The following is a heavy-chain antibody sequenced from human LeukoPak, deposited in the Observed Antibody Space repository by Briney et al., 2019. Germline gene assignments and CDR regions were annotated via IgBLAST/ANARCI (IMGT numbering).Heavy chain of an antibody. V-gene: IGHV4-31*03. Sequence: SETLSLTCTVSGGSISSGGYYWSWIRQHPGKGLEWIGYIYYSGSTYYNPSLKSRVTISVDTSKNQFSLKLSSVTAADTAVYYCARGLGTPIYFDYWGQGTLVTVSS. J-gene: IGHJ4*02. CDR2: IYYSGST. CDR3: ARGLGTPIYFDY. D-gene: IGHD7-27*01. CDR1: GGSISSGGYY.